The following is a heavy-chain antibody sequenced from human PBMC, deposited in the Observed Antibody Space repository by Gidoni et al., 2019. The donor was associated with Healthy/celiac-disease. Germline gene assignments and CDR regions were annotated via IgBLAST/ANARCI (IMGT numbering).Heavy chain of an antibody. V-gene: IGHV1-46*01. CDR2: INPSGGST. Sequence: VQLLHFGAEVPKPGASVQVSCKASGYTFTSYYIHWVRQAAGQGLEWMGIINPSGGSTSYAQKFQGRVTMTRDTSTSTVYMELSSLRSEDTAGYYCATRRNYDFWSGYSPGGYFDLWGRGNLVTVSS. CDR3: ATRRNYDFWSGYSPGGYFDL. CDR1: GYTFTSYY. D-gene: IGHD3-3*01. J-gene: IGHJ2*01.